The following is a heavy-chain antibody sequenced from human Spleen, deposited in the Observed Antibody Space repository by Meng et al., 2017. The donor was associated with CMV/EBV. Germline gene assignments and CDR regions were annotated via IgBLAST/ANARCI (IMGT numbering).Heavy chain of an antibody. J-gene: IGHJ4*02. V-gene: IGHV3-21*01. CDR2: TSGATSDI. D-gene: IGHD6-25*01. CDR1: GFAFSTYA. Sequence: GESLKISCETSGFAFSTYAMNWVRQAPGKGLEWVASTSGATSDIYYTDSVKGRFTISRDNAKKSLFLHMDSLRVEDTAVYYFTRSGSFFDYWGQGALVTVSS. CDR3: TRSGSFFDY.